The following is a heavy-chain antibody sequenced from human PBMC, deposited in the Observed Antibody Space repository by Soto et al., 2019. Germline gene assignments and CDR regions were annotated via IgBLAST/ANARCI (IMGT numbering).Heavy chain of an antibody. CDR2: IKQDGSEK. CDR1: VFTFSSYW. Sequence: GGALRLSCAASVFTFSSYWMIWVRQAPGKGLEWVVNIKQDGSEKYYVDSVKGRFTISRDNAKNSLYLQMNSLRAEDTAVYYCARAEMRDYYYYGMDVWAQGSTVIVSS. CDR3: ARAEMRDYYYYGMDV. J-gene: IGHJ6*02. V-gene: IGHV3-7*01.